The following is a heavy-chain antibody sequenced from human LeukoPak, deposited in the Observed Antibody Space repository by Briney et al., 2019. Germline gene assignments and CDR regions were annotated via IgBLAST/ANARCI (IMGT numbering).Heavy chain of an antibody. J-gene: IGHJ4*02. CDR2: INPSGGST. CDR3: ARGDYRSHYYDSSGFYDY. D-gene: IGHD3-22*01. V-gene: IGHV1-46*01. Sequence: ASVKVSCKASGYTFTSYYMHWVRQAPGQGLEWMGIINPSGGSTSYAQKFQGRVTMTRDMSTSTVYMELSSLRSEDTAVYYCARGDYRSHYYDSSGFYDYWGQGTLVTVSS. CDR1: GYTFTSYY.